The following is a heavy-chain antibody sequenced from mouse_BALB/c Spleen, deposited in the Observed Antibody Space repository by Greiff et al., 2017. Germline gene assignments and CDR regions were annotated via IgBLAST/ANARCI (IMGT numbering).Heavy chain of an antibody. Sequence: QVQLQQPGAELVRPGASVKLSCKASGYTFTSYWMNWIKQRPEQGLEWIGRIDPYDSETHYNQKFKDKAILTVDKSSSTAYMQLSSLTSEDSAVYYCASLTTVVATDAMDYWGQGTSVTVSS. J-gene: IGHJ4*01. D-gene: IGHD1-1*01. V-gene: IGHV1-74*01. CDR2: IDPYDSET. CDR1: GYTFTSYW. CDR3: ASLTTVVATDAMDY.